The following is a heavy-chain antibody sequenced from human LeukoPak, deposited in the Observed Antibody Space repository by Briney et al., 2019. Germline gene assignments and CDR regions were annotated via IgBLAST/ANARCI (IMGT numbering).Heavy chain of an antibody. CDR1: GGSFSGYY. D-gene: IGHD5-12*01. Sequence: KPSETLSLTCAVYGGSFSGYYWSWIRQPPGKGLEWIGEINHSGSTNYNPSLKSRVTISVDTSKNQFSLKLSSVTAADTAVYYCARMGGYGRWLRPGAVGYRGQGTLVTVSS. J-gene: IGHJ4*02. CDR3: ARMGGYGRWLRPGAVGY. CDR2: INHSGST. V-gene: IGHV4-34*01.